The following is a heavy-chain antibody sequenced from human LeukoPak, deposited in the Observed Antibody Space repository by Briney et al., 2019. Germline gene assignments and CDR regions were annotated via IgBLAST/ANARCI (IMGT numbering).Heavy chain of an antibody. CDR1: GGSISIGDYY. CDR3: ANTEGDSSGYALDL. CDR2: IYYSGST. V-gene: IGHV4-30-4*01. J-gene: IGHJ2*01. D-gene: IGHD3-22*01. Sequence: PSQTLSLTCTVSGGSISIGDYYWSWVRQPPGEGLGWIGYIYYSGSTYYQPSLKSQFTIPVETSKNQCSLKLRSVTAAARAVYSCANTEGDSSGYALDLSGGGNLVTVSS.